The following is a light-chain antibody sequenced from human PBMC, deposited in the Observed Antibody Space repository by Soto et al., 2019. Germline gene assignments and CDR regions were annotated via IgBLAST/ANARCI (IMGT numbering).Light chain of an antibody. Sequence: QSALTQPASVSGSPGQSITISCTGTSSDLADYNYVSWYQQHPGKAPKLMTYDVSNRPSGVSNRFSGSKTGNTASLTISGLQAEDEADYYCSSYTGNSIVVFGGGTKVTVL. CDR2: DVS. CDR1: SSDLADYNY. J-gene: IGLJ2*01. V-gene: IGLV2-14*01. CDR3: SSYTGNSIVV.